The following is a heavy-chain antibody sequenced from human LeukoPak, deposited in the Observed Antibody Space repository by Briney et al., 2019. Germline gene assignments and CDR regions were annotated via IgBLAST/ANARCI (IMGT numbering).Heavy chain of an antibody. CDR2: IIPIFGIA. CDR1: GGTFSSYA. Sequence: LVKVSCKASGGTFSSYAISWVRQAPGQGLEWLGTIIPIFGIANYAQKFQGRVTITADKSTSTAYMELSSLTSEDTAVYYCATWEDYYDSSGYYYVDAFDIWGQGTMVTVSS. D-gene: IGHD3-22*01. V-gene: IGHV1-69*04. J-gene: IGHJ3*02. CDR3: ATWEDYYDSSGYYYVDAFDI.